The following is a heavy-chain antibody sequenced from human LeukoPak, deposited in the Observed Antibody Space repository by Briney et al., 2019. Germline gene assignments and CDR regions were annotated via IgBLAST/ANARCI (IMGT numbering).Heavy chain of an antibody. Sequence: GGSLRLSCAASGFTFSSYGMHWVRQAPGKGLEWVAFIRYDGSNKYYPDSVKGRFTISRDNSKDTLYLQMNSLRAEDTAVYYCARGGYSYGSGREHYYYYMDVWGKGTTVTVSS. CDR1: GFTFSSYG. J-gene: IGHJ6*03. CDR2: IRYDGSNK. V-gene: IGHV3-30*02. D-gene: IGHD5-18*01. CDR3: ARGGYSYGSGREHYYYYMDV.